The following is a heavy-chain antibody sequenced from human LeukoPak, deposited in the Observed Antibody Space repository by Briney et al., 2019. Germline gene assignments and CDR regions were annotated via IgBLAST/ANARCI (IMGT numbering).Heavy chain of an antibody. CDR1: GGSISRGGYY. D-gene: IGHD3-22*01. CDR2: IYYSGST. CDR3: ARATHSSGYDDAFDI. Sequence: ASETLSLTCTVSGGSISRGGYYWSWIRQHPGKGLEWIGYIYYSGSTYYNPSLKSRVTISVDTSKNQFSLKLSSVTAADTAVYYCARATHSSGYDDAFDIWGQGTMVTVSS. V-gene: IGHV4-31*03. J-gene: IGHJ3*02.